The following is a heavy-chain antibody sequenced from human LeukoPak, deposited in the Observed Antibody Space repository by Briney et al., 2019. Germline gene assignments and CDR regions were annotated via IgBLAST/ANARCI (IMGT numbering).Heavy chain of an antibody. D-gene: IGHD3-10*01. CDR3: ARDVPIITLVRGVIITFWYFDL. J-gene: IGHJ2*01. CDR1: GGSISSGGYY. CDR2: IYTSGST. V-gene: IGHV4-61*02. Sequence: SQTLSLTCTVSGGSISSGGYYWSWIRQPAGKGLEWIERIYTSGSTNYNPSLKSRVTVSVDTSKNQFSLKLSSVTAADTAVYYCARDVPIITLVRGVIITFWYFDLWGRGTLVTVSS.